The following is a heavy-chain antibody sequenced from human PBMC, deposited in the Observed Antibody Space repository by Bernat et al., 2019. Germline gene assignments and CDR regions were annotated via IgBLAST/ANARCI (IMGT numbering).Heavy chain of an antibody. CDR3: AKHGYCTGGSCYIFYYYYMDV. Sequence: EVQLVESGGGLIQPGGSLRLSCAASGFTVSSNYMSWVRQAPGKGLEWVSVISGSGGSTYYADSVKGRFSISRDNSKNTLYLQMNSLRAEDTAVYYCAKHGYCTGGSCYIFYYYYMDVWGKGTTVTVSS. J-gene: IGHJ6*03. V-gene: IGHV3-23*04. CDR1: GFTVSSNY. D-gene: IGHD2-15*01. CDR2: SGSGGST.